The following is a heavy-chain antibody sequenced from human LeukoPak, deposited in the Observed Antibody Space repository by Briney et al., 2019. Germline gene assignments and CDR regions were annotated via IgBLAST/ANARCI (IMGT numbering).Heavy chain of an antibody. CDR3: AKGGKWDVTPFDY. CDR1: GFTFTSYS. Sequence: GGSLRLSCAASGFTFTSYSMNWVRQAPGKGLEWVSTISGGGGSTYYADSVKGRFTISRDNSKNTLYLQVNSLRAEDTAVYYCAKGGKWDVTPFDYWGQGSLVTVSS. CDR2: ISGGGGST. V-gene: IGHV3-23*01. D-gene: IGHD1-26*01. J-gene: IGHJ4*02.